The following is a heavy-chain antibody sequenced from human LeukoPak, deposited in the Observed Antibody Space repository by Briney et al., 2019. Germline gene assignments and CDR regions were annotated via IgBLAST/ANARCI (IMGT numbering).Heavy chain of an antibody. J-gene: IGHJ4*02. Sequence: SETLSLTCAVYGGSFSGYYWSWIRQPPGKGLEWIGEINHSGSTNYNPSLKSRVTISVDTSKNQFSLKLSSVTAADTAVYYCARGAGIIQLWLVYWGQGTLVTVSS. D-gene: IGHD5-18*01. CDR1: GGSFSGYY. CDR3: ARGAGIIQLWLVY. CDR2: INHSGST. V-gene: IGHV4-34*01.